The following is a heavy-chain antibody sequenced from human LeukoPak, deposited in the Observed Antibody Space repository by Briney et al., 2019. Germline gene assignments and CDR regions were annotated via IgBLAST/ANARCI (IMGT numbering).Heavy chain of an antibody. J-gene: IGHJ4*02. CDR2: IYYSGST. Sequence: SETLSLTCTVSGGSINNYYWSWIRQPPGKGLEWIGYIYYSGSTNYNPSLNSRVTISVDTSKNQFSLKLSSVTAADTAVYYCAKDRVGLIVVVHGGDFDYWGQGTLVTVSS. D-gene: IGHD2-2*01. V-gene: IGHV4-59*12. CDR3: AKDRVGLIVVVHGGDFDY. CDR1: GGSINNYY.